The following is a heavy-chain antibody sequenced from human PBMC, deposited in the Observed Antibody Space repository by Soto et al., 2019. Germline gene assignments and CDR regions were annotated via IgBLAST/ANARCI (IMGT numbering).Heavy chain of an antibody. CDR1: GGSISSGGYY. V-gene: IGHV4-31*03. J-gene: IGHJ6*02. CDR3: ARGGRRSPGMDV. Sequence: QVQLQESGPGLVKPSQTLSLTCTVSGGSISSGGYYWSWIRQHPGKGLEWIGYIYYSGSTYYNPSLKWRVTISADTSKNQFSLTLSSVTAADTAVYYCARGGRRSPGMDVWGQGTTVTVSS. CDR2: IYYSGST.